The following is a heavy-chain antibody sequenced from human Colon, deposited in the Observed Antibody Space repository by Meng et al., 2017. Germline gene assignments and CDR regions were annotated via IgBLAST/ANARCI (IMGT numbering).Heavy chain of an antibody. V-gene: IGHV4-34*02. CDR1: DGAFSDYY. Sequence: QVPIKQWGAGLLKPSETLSLTCAAYDGAFSDYYWSWIRQPPGKGLEWIGEINHSGGANYNPSLQSRVTISVDTSKNQFSLKLSSVIAADTAVYYCARVDFRGKTADSTGLGHWGQGTLVTVSS. CDR3: ARVDFRGKTADSTGLGH. CDR2: INHSGGA. D-gene: IGHD3-16*01. J-gene: IGHJ4*02.